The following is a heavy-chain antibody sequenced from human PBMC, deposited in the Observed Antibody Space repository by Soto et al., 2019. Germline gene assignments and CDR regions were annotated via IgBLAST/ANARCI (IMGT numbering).Heavy chain of an antibody. CDR2: IIPIFGTA. V-gene: IGHV1-69*12. Sequence: QVQLVQSGAEVKKPVSSVTVSCKASGGTFSSYTISWVRQAPGQGLEWMGGIIPIFGTANYAQKFQGRVTITADESTSTAYMELSSLRSEDTAVYYCARGNHRWLQLWYFELWGRGTLVTVSS. CDR3: ARGNHRWLQLWYFEL. CDR1: GGTFSSYT. D-gene: IGHD5-12*01. J-gene: IGHJ2*01.